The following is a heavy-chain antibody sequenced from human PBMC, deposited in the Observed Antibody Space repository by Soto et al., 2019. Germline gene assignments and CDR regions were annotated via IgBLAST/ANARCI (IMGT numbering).Heavy chain of an antibody. CDR1: GGSISSGGYY. V-gene: IGHV4-31*03. Sequence: SETLSLTCTVSGGSISSGGYYWSWIRQHPGKGLEWIGYINHSGSTNYNPSLKSRVTISVDTSKNQFSLKLSSVTAADTAVYYCARRRIQLWTFDYWGQGTLVTVSS. CDR3: ARRRIQLWTFDY. J-gene: IGHJ4*02. CDR2: INHSGST. D-gene: IGHD5-18*01.